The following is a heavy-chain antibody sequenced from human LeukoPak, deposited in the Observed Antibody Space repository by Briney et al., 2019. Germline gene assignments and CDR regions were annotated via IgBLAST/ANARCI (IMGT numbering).Heavy chain of an antibody. D-gene: IGHD2-21*01. V-gene: IGHV3-23*01. CDR1: GFTFSNYA. CDR3: AKDGGGNCYDPIDY. Sequence: GGSLRLSCGFSGFTFSNYAMSGVRQAPGRGLEWISGITDSGRSSYFADSVRGRFTISRDKSKNTLYLQMNSLRAEDTALYFCAKDGGGNCYDPIDYWGQGILVTVSS. J-gene: IGHJ4*02. CDR2: ITDSGRSS.